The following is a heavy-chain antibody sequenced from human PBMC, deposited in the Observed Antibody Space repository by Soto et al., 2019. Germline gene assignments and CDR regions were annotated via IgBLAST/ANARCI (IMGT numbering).Heavy chain of an antibody. CDR3: ARADYGDDDY. Sequence: QVQLVQSGAEVKKPGASVKVSCKASGYTFSSYRISWVRQAPGQGPEWMGWIHAYNGDTKYAQKFQDRLIMTTDISTSTAYMELRSLTSDDTAVYYCARADYGDDDYWGQGTLVTVSS. D-gene: IGHD4-17*01. V-gene: IGHV1-18*01. CDR2: IHAYNGDT. J-gene: IGHJ4*02. CDR1: GYTFSSYR.